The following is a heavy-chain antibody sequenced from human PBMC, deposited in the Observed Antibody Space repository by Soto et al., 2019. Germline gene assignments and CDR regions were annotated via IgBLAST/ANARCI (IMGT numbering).Heavy chain of an antibody. CDR1: GGTFSSYA. CDR3: ARGPHPYYYYGMDV. J-gene: IGHJ6*02. V-gene: IGHV1-69*13. CDR2: IIPIFGTA. Sequence: AASVKVSCKASGGTFSSYAISWVRQAPGQGLEWMGGIIPIFGTANYAQKFQGRVTITADESTSTAYMELSSLRSEDTAVYYCARGPHPYYYYGMDVSGQGTTVTVSS.